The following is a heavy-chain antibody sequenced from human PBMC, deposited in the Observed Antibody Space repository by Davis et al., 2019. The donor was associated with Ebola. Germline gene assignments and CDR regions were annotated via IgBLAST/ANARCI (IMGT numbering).Heavy chain of an antibody. CDR3: ARGWLRTAFDI. CDR2: TYYNSKWYN. CDR1: GDSVSISSGG. J-gene: IGHJ3*02. Sequence: PSETLSLTCAVSGDSVSISSGGYNWIRQSPSRGLEWLGRTYYNSKWYNDYAVYLKSRININPDTSRNQFSLQLNSVTPEDTAVYYCARGWLRTAFDIWGQGTMVTVSS. V-gene: IGHV6-1*01. D-gene: IGHD5-24*01.